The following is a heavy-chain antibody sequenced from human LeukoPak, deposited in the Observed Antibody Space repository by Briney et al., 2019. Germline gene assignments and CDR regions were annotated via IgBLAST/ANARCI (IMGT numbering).Heavy chain of an antibody. J-gene: IGHJ6*03. CDR2: IYTTGNT. Sequence: SETLSLTCSLSGDSISSGVFYWSWIRQPAGKGLEWIGRIYTTGNTNYNPSLKSRVTMSIDTSENQFSLKLTSVTAADTAVYYCARGSFYRNPYYYYINVWGTGTTVTVSS. CDR3: ARGSFYRNPYYYYINV. D-gene: IGHD1-14*01. V-gene: IGHV4-61*02. CDR1: GDSISSGVFY.